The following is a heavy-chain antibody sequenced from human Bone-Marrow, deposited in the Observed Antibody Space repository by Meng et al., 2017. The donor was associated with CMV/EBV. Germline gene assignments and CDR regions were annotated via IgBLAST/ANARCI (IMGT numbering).Heavy chain of an antibody. CDR2: ISAGGAST. CDR1: GFTFNSNA. CDR3: AKTSGSWA. J-gene: IGHJ6*02. V-gene: IGHV3-23*01. Sequence: GESLKISCAASGFTFNSNAMSWVRQAPGKGLEGVSVISAGGASTHYGDSVKGRFTISRDNSKNTLYLQMNSLRAEDTGVYYCAKTSGSWAWGQGTTVTVSS. D-gene: IGHD6-13*01.